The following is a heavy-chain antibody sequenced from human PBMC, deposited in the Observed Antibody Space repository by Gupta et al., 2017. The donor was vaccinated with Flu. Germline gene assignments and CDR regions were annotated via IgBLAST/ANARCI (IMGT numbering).Heavy chain of an antibody. V-gene: IGHV3-23*01. CDR1: GFTFSSYA. D-gene: IGHD3-3*01. J-gene: IGHJ4*02. CDR3: AKVPDGSGYYIFAY. Sequence: EVQLLDSGGGLVQPGGSLRLSCAASGFTFSSYAMSWVRRAPGKGLEWVSAISGSGGSKHYADAGKCRFTISREDAMNTLYLRMKSMRGEETAVYYCAKVPDGSGYYIFAYECQVSLVTVCS. CDR2: ISGSGGSK.